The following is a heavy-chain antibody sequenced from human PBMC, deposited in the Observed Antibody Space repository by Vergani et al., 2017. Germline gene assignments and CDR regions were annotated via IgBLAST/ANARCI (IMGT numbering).Heavy chain of an antibody. CDR2: IRYDGSKK. Sequence: QVQLVESGGGVVQPGGSLRLSCAASGFTFSSYGMHWVRQAPGTGLQWVAFIRYDGSKKYYADSVKGRFTISRDNSKNKLYLKMNSLRTEDPAVYYCAKDRVRYSAYDNYGMDVWGQGTTFTVSS. CDR3: AKDRVRYSAYDNYGMDV. CDR1: GFTFSSYG. V-gene: IGHV3-30*02. D-gene: IGHD5-12*01. J-gene: IGHJ6*02.